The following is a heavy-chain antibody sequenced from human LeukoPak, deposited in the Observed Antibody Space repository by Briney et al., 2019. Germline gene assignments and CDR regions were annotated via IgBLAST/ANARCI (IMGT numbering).Heavy chain of an antibody. CDR2: IYYSGST. CDR1: GGSISSYY. Sequence: SETLSLTCTVSGGSISSYYWSWIRQPPGKGLEWIGYIYYSGSTNYNPSLKSRVAISVDTSKNQFSLKLSSVTAADTAVYYCARDQYCSSTSCPDGLDIWGQGTMVTVSS. V-gene: IGHV4-59*12. D-gene: IGHD2-2*01. J-gene: IGHJ3*02. CDR3: ARDQYCSSTSCPDGLDI.